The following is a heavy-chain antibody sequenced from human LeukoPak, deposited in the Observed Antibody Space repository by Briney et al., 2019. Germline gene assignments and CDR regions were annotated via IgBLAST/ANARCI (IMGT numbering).Heavy chain of an antibody. V-gene: IGHV3-7*01. CDR1: GFTFSSYW. J-gene: IGHJ4*02. D-gene: IGHD5-18*01. Sequence: GGSLRLSCAASGFTFSSYWMSWVRQAPGKGLEWVANIKQDGSEKYYVDSVKGRFTISKDNAKNSLYLQMNSLRAEDTAVYYCARDRVGTAMVVVFDYWGQGTLVTVSS. CDR2: IKQDGSEK. CDR3: ARDRVGTAMVVVFDY.